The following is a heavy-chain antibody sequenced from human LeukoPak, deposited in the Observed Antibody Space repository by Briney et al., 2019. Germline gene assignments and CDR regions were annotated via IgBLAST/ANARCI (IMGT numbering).Heavy chain of an antibody. D-gene: IGHD2-2*01. Sequence: GASVKVSCKASGYTFTGYYMHWVRQAPGQGLEWMGWINPNSGGTNYAQKFQARVTMTRDTSISTAYMELSRLRSDDTAVYYCAREGCSSTNCHVLGDDNWFDPWGQGTLVTVSS. CDR3: AREGCSSTNCHVLGDDNWFDP. J-gene: IGHJ5*02. CDR1: GYTFTGYY. CDR2: INPNSGGT. V-gene: IGHV1-2*02.